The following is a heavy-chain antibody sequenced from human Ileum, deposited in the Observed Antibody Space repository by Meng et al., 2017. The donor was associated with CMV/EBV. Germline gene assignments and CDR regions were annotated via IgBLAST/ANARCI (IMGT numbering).Heavy chain of an antibody. CDR1: GYTFTSSG. CDR2: INPYNDNT. CDR3: ARDPSHWKTLLLDY. V-gene: IGHV1-18*01. Sequence: ASVKVSCKASGYTFTSSGISWVRQAPGQGLEWMGWINPYNDNTNYAQKLQGRVTMTTDTSTSTAYMELRSLRSDDTAVYYCARDPSHWKTLLLDYWGQGTLVTVSS. J-gene: IGHJ4*02. D-gene: IGHD1-1*01.